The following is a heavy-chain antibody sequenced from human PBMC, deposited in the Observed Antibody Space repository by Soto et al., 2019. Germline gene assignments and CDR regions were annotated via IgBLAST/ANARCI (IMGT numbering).Heavy chain of an antibody. CDR3: ARELPRISLIVVPT. J-gene: IGHJ4*02. Sequence: GGSLRLSCKASGFTFGSSAIHWVRQVPGKGLEWLSLISDDGSNIYYADSVKGRFTISRDNSNNTLYLQMSSLRAEDTALYRCARELPRISLIVVPTWGQGTLVTVYS. CDR2: ISDDGSNI. CDR1: GFTFGSSA. D-gene: IGHD3-22*01. V-gene: IGHV3-30-3*01.